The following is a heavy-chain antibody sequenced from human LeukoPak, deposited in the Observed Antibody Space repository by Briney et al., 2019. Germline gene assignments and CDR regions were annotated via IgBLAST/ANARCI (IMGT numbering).Heavy chain of an antibody. CDR2: ISSSGSTI. D-gene: IGHD3-10*01. CDR1: GFTFSDYY. V-gene: IGHV3-11*01. J-gene: IGHJ4*02. CDR3: AKAGSYYGYQFDY. Sequence: GGSLRLSCAASGFTFSDYYMSWIRQAPGKGLEWVSYISSSGSTIYYADSVKGRFTISRDNSKNTLYLQMNSLRAEDTAVYYCAKAGSYYGYQFDYWGQGTLVTVSS.